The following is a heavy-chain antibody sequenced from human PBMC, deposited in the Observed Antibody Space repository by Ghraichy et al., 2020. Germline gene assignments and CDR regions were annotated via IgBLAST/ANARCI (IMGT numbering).Heavy chain of an antibody. Sequence: SETLSLTCTVSGGSISSSTYYWGWIRQPPGKGLEWIGNIYYSGSSNYNPSLKSRVTMSVDTSKNQFSLKLSSVTASDTAVYYCARHSPRGNSSYSRFCWFDPWGQGALVTVSS. CDR2: IYYSGSS. CDR1: GGSISSSTYY. V-gene: IGHV4-39*01. CDR3: ARHSPRGNSSYSRFCWFDP. D-gene: IGHD2-15*01. J-gene: IGHJ5*02.